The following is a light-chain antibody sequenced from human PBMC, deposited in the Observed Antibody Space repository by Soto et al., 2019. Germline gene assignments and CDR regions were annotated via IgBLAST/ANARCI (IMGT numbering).Light chain of an antibody. V-gene: IGKV1-5*03. J-gene: IGKJ1*01. CDR3: QHYNSYSEA. CDR1: QTISSW. CDR2: KAS. Sequence: DIQMTQSPSTLSGSVGDRVTITCRASQTISSWLAWYQQKPGKAPKLLIYKASTLKSGVPSRFRGSGSGTEFTLTISSRQPDDFATYYCQHYNSYSEALVQGNKVDIK.